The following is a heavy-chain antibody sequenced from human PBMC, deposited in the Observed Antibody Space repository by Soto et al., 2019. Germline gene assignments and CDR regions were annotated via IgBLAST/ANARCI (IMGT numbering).Heavy chain of an antibody. J-gene: IGHJ4*02. CDR3: ARGWGYDTSDYYYAY. D-gene: IGHD3-22*01. CDR1: GGTFSRYA. Sequence: SVKVSFKACGGTFSRYAISWLRQAPGQGLEWMGGITPIFGTANYAQKFQGRVAITADESTRTSYMELRSLRSGDTAVYYCARGWGYDTSDYYYAYWGQGTLVTVSS. V-gene: IGHV1-69*13. CDR2: ITPIFGTA.